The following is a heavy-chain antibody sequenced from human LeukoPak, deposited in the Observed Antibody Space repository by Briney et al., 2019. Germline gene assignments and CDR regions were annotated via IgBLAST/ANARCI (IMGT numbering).Heavy chain of an antibody. CDR1: GGSISSGGYY. J-gene: IGHJ4*02. Sequence: PSQTLSLTCTVSGGSISSGGYYWSWIRQHPGKGLEWIGYIYYSGNTYYNPSLKSRVTISVDTSKNQFSLKLRSVTAADTAVYYCARAFSGIVATGLDYWGQGALVTVSS. CDR2: IYYSGNT. V-gene: IGHV4-31*03. CDR3: ARAFSGIVATGLDY. D-gene: IGHD1-1*01.